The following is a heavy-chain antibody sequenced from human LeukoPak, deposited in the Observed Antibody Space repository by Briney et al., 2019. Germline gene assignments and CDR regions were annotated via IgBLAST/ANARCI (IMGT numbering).Heavy chain of an antibody. J-gene: IGHJ6*03. D-gene: IGHD3-3*01. CDR3: ARGPEWLYGFYYYYYMDV. V-gene: IGHV4-34*01. CDR2: INHSGST. Sequence: SETLSPTCAVYGGSFSGYYWSWIRQPPGKGLEWIGEINHSGSTNYNPSLKSRVTISVDTSKNQFSLKLSSVTAADTAVYYCARGPEWLYGFYYYYYMDVWGKGTTVTVSS. CDR1: GGSFSGYY.